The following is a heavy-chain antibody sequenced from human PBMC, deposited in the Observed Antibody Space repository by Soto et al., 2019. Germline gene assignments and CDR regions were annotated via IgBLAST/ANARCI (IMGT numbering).Heavy chain of an antibody. CDR2: ISGSGGST. Sequence: GGSLRLSCAASGFTFSSYAMSWVRQAPGKGLEWVSAISGSGGSTYYADSVKGRFTISRDNSKNTLYLQMNSLRAEDTAVYYCAKGLYGLAPAAMPAPLAYYGMDVWGQGTTVTVSS. CDR3: AKGLYGLAPAAMPAPLAYYGMDV. CDR1: GFTFSSYA. V-gene: IGHV3-23*01. D-gene: IGHD2-2*01. J-gene: IGHJ6*02.